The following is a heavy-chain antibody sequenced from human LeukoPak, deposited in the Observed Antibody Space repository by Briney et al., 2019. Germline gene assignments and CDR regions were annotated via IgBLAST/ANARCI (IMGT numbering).Heavy chain of an antibody. CDR2: IYTSGST. J-gene: IGHJ5*02. D-gene: IGHD2-2*01. CDR1: SGSISSYY. V-gene: IGHV4-4*09. Sequence: SETLSLTCTVSSGSISSYYWSWIRQPPGKGLEWIGYIYTSGSTNYNPSLKSRVTISVDTSKNQFSLKLSSVTAADTAVYYCARHPHPTVVPAPEWFDPWGQGTLVTVSS. CDR3: ARHPHPTVVPAPEWFDP.